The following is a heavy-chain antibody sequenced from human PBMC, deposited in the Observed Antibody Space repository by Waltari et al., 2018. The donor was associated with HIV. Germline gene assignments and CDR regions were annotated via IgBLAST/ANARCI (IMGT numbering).Heavy chain of an antibody. CDR2: IRYDGSDT. V-gene: IGHV3-30*02. CDR1: ECTFSHYG. Sequence: QVQLVESGGGVVQPGGSRRLSCAASECTFSHYGMPWVGQAPGKGLGWVASIRYDGSDTYYEESMKGRFTISRDNSKNTLYLQMNSLRSEDTAVYYCARSSGGGTSGWFRWGQGTLVTVSS. J-gene: IGHJ4*02. CDR3: ARSSGGGTSGWFR. D-gene: IGHD6-19*01.